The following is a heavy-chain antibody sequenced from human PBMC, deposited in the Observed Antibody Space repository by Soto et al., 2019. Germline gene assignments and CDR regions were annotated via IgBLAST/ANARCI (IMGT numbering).Heavy chain of an antibody. Sequence: QVQLVQSGAEVKKPGSSVKVSCKASGGTFSRYTITCVRQAPGQGLEWMGGINPMFGTPNYAQKFQGRVTITEDESTSTAYMELSSLRSEDTAMYYCARDGTLYDSSAYYYLYWGQGTLVTVSS. CDR1: GGTFSRYT. CDR3: ARDGTLYDSSAYYYLY. V-gene: IGHV1-69*01. D-gene: IGHD3-22*01. J-gene: IGHJ4*02. CDR2: INPMFGTP.